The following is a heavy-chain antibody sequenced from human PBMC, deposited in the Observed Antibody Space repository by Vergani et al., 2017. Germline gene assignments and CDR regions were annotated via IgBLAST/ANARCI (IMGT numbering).Heavy chain of an antibody. CDR1: GFTFSSYA. CDR2: ISGSGGST. V-gene: IGHV3-23*04. CDR3: AKDMITMIVVSAYYFDY. J-gene: IGHJ4*02. D-gene: IGHD3-22*01. Sequence: EVQLVESGGGLVQPGGSLRLSCAASGFTFSSYAMSWVRQAPGKGLEWVSAISGSGGSTYYADSVKGRFTISRDNSKNTLYLQMNSLRAEDTAVYYCAKDMITMIVVSAYYFDYWGQGTLVTVSS.